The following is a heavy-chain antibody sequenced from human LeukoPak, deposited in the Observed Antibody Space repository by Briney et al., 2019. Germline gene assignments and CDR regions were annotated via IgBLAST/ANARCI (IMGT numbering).Heavy chain of an antibody. CDR2: IIPIFGTA. J-gene: IGHJ6*02. CDR3: ARVDPSLYYYNYYGMDV. CDR1: GGTFSSYA. Sequence: SVKVSCKASGGTFSSYAISWVRQAPGQGLEWMGGIIPIFGTANYAQKFQGRVTITADESTSTAYMELSSLRSEDTAVYYCARVDPSLYYYNYYGMDVWGQGTTVTVSS. D-gene: IGHD2-2*01. V-gene: IGHV1-69*13.